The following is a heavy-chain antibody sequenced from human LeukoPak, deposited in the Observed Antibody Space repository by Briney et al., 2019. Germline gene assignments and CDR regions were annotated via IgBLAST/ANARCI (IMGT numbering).Heavy chain of an antibody. CDR3: ARGYNYGSVTFDY. CDR1: GYSFTSYW. V-gene: IGHV5-51*01. Sequence: GESLKISCKGSGYSFTSYWIGWVRQMPGKGLEWMGIIYPGDSDTTTSPSFQGQVTISADKSISTAYLQWSSLKASDTAMYYCARGYNYGSVTFDYWGQGTLVTVSS. CDR2: IYPGDSDT. D-gene: IGHD5-18*01. J-gene: IGHJ4*02.